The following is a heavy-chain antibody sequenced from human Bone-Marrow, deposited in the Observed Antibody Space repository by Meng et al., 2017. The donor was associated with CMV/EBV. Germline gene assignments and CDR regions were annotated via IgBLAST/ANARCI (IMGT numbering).Heavy chain of an antibody. CDR2: IRYDGSNK. V-gene: IGHV3-30*02. D-gene: IGHD3-10*01. CDR1: GFTFSSYG. CDR3: ARGYRGYGTG. J-gene: IGHJ4*02. Sequence: GESLKISCAASGFTFSSYGMHWVRQAPGKGLEWVAFIRYDGSNKYYADSVKGRFTISRDNSKNTLYLQMNSLRAEDTAVYYCARGYRGYGTGWGQGTLVTVSS.